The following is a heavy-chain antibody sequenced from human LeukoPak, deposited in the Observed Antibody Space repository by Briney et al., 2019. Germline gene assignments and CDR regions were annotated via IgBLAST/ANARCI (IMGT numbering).Heavy chain of an antibody. CDR3: ARGAARRYYYYYYMDV. CDR1: GYTFTSHW. CDR2: IYPGDSDT. J-gene: IGHJ6*03. D-gene: IGHD6-6*01. V-gene: IGHV5-51*01. Sequence: GESLKISCKGSGYTFTSHWIGWVRQMPGKGLEWMGIIYPGDSDTRYSPSFQGQVTISADKSISTAYLQWSSLKASDTAMYYCARGAARRYYYYYYMDVWGKGTTVTVSS.